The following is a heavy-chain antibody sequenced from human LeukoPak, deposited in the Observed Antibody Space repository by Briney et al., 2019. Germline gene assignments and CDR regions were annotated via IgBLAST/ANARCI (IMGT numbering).Heavy chain of an antibody. CDR2: INPNGGGT. V-gene: IGHV1-2*02. CDR1: GYTFTGYY. D-gene: IGHD6-6*01. CDR3: ARSVRRVAARPFDY. Sequence: GASVKVSCKASGYTFTGYYMHWVRQAPGQGLEWMGWINPNGGGTNYAQKFQGRVTMTRDTSISTAYMELSRLRSDDTAVYYCARSVRRVAARPFDYWGQGTLVTVSS. J-gene: IGHJ4*02.